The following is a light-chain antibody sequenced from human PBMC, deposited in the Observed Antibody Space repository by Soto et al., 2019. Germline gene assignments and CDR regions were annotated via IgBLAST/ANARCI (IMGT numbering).Light chain of an antibody. CDR1: ESITSSY. CDR3: QHYGRSLWT. J-gene: IGKJ1*01. Sequence: EIVLTQSPGTLSLSPGERATLSCRASESITSSYLAWYQQKPGQAPRLLIYGASSRATAIPDRFSGSGSGTDFILTISRLEPEDFAVYYCQHYGRSLWTFGQGTKLEIK. V-gene: IGKV3-20*01. CDR2: GAS.